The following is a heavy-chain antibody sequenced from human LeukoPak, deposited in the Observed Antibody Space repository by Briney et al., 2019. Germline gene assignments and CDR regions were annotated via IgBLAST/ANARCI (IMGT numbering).Heavy chain of an antibody. CDR1: GFTFDDYA. Sequence: GGSLRLSCAASGFTFDDYAMHWVRQAPGKGLEWVSGISWNSGSIGYADSVKGRFTISRDNAKNSLYLQMNSLRAEDTAVYYCARYGDSGPLNYWGQGTLVTVSS. V-gene: IGHV3-9*01. D-gene: IGHD7-27*01. CDR3: ARYGDSGPLNY. CDR2: ISWNSGSI. J-gene: IGHJ4*02.